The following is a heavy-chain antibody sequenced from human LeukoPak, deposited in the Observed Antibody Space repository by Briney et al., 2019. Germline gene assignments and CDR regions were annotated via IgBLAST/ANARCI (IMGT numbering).Heavy chain of an antibody. D-gene: IGHD6-13*01. CDR3: SKAGGGKAGSSWYGY. CDR1: GFTFSSYA. CDR2: ISGSGGRT. Sequence: GGSLRLSCAASGFTFSSYAMSWVRQAPGKGLEWASAISGSGGRTYYADSVKGRFTISRDNSKNTLYLQMNSLRAEDTGGYYVSKAGGGKAGSSWYGYWGHGTLGTVSS. J-gene: IGHJ4*01. V-gene: IGHV3-23*01.